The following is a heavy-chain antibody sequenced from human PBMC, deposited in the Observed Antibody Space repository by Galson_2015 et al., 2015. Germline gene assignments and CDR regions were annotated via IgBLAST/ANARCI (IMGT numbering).Heavy chain of an antibody. Sequence: CAISGDSVSSNSAAWNWIRQSPSRGLEWLGRTYYRSKWYNDYAVSVKSRITINPDTSKNQFSLQLNSVTPEDTAVYYCARDQYCSSTSCPYGSRYYYYGMDVWGQGTTVTVSS. CDR2: TYYRSKWYN. J-gene: IGHJ6*02. D-gene: IGHD2-2*01. CDR1: GDSVSSNSAA. V-gene: IGHV6-1*01. CDR3: ARDQYCSSTSCPYGSRYYYYGMDV.